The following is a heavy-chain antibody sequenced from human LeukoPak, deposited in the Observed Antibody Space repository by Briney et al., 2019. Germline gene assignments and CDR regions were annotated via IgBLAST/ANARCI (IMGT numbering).Heavy chain of an antibody. CDR1: RFCFSNFA. D-gene: IGHD2-2*01. Sequence: GGSLRLSCAASRFCFSNFAMSWVRQAPGDGLEWVSAISGSVGSTYYADSVKGRFTISRDNSKNPLFLQMNSVIAEDTAVYYCAKSGPDCSSTSCNYFDYWGQGTLVTASS. J-gene: IGHJ4*02. CDR2: ISGSVGST. V-gene: IGHV3-23*01. CDR3: AKSGPDCSSTSCNYFDY.